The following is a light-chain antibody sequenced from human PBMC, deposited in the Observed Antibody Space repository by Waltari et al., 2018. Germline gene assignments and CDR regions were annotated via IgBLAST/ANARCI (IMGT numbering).Light chain of an antibody. CDR3: QVWDSGSDHYV. V-gene: IGLV3-21*02. J-gene: IGLJ1*01. CDR2: DDG. CDR1: KIGSKN. Sequence: SYELTQPPSVSVAPGQTARITCDGDKIGSKNVHWYQHKPGQAPVLVVYDDGDRPSGIPERFSGSNSGNTAALTISRVDAGDEAEYYWQVWDSGSDHYVFGTVTKVTVL.